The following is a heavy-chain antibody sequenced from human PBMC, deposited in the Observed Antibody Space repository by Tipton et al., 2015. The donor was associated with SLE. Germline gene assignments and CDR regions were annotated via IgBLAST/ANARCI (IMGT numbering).Heavy chain of an antibody. CDR2: IYYSGST. CDR1: GGSISSSSYY. Sequence: TLSLTCTVSGGSISSSSYYWGWIRQPPGKGLEWIGSIYYSGSTYYNPSLKSRVTISVDTSKNQFSLKLSSVTAADTAVYYCVGSGFFGMDVWGQGTMVTVSS. D-gene: IGHD6-19*01. J-gene: IGHJ6*02. CDR3: VGSGFFGMDV. V-gene: IGHV4-39*01.